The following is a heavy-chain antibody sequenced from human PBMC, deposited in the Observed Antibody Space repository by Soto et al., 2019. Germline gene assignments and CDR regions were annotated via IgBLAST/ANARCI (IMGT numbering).Heavy chain of an antibody. V-gene: IGHV4-59*01. Sequence: SETLSLTCTVSGGSTSSYYWSWIRQPPGKGLEWIGYIYYSGSTNYNPSLKSRVTISVDTSKNQFSLKLSSVTAADTAVYYCAVRSYYYDSSGYYYWFDPWGQGTLVTVSS. D-gene: IGHD3-22*01. CDR3: AVRSYYYDSSGYYYWFDP. J-gene: IGHJ5*02. CDR1: GGSTSSYY. CDR2: IYYSGST.